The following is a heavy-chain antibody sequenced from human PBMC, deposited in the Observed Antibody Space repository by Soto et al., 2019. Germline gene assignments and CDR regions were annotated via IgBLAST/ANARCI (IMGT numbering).Heavy chain of an antibody. CDR3: ARERSSSRQSIQH. CDR2: IKQDGSEK. Sequence: GGSMRLSCAASGFTFSSHWMSWVRQAPGKGLEWVANIKQDGSEKYYVDSVKGRFTISRDNAKNSLYLQMNSLRAEDTAVYYCARERSSSRQSIQHWGQGALVTVYS. V-gene: IGHV3-7*01. J-gene: IGHJ1*01. D-gene: IGHD6-19*01. CDR1: GFTFSSHW.